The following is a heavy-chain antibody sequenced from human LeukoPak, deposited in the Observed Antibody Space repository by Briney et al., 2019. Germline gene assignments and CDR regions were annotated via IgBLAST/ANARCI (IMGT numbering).Heavy chain of an antibody. V-gene: IGHV1-18*01. Sequence: GASVKVSCKASGYTFTSYGISWVRQAPGQGLEWMGWISAYNGNTNYAQKLQGRVTMTTDTSTSTAYMELRSLRSDDTAVYYCARDPDLYGDYAPDSFGWGQGTLVTVSS. CDR2: ISAYNGNT. CDR3: ARDPDLYGDYAPDSFG. J-gene: IGHJ4*02. CDR1: GYTFTSYG. D-gene: IGHD4-17*01.